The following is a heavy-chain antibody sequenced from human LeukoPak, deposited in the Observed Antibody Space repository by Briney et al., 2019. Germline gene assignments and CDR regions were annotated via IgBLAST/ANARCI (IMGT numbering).Heavy chain of an antibody. CDR2: ISYDGSNK. CDR1: GFTFSNYG. CDR3: AKELSAGTGGGWEDYLDY. V-gene: IGHV3-30*18. D-gene: IGHD6-13*01. J-gene: IGHJ4*02. Sequence: GGSLRLSCAASGFTFSNYGMSWVRQAPGKGLEWVAVISYDGSNKFYADSVKGRFTISRDNSKSTLYLQMNSLRAEDTAVYYCAKELSAGTGGGWEDYLDYWGQGTLVTVSA.